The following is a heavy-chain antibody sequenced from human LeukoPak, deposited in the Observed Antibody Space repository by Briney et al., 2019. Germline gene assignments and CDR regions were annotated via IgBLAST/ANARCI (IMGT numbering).Heavy chain of an antibody. CDR3: ARGYYGSGSHCCHMDV. V-gene: IGHV4-34*01. Sequence: PSETLSLTCAVYVGSFSGYYWSWIRQPPGKGLEWIGEINHSGSTNYNSSLKSRVTISVDTSKNQFSLKLRSVTAADTAVYYCARGYYGSGSHCCHMDVWGKGTTITVS. CDR1: VGSFSGYY. D-gene: IGHD3-10*01. CDR2: INHSGST. J-gene: IGHJ6*03.